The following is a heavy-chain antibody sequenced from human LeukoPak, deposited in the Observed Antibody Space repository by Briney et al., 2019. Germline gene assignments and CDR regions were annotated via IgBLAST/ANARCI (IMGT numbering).Heavy chain of an antibody. J-gene: IGHJ4*02. CDR3: AKHGYCSGISCFFDF. D-gene: IGHD2-2*03. Sequence: GGSLRLSCAASGFTFSIYAMSWVRQAPGKGLEWVSGISGSGPYTFYTDSVKGRFTISRDSSKNTLYLQMNSLRAEDTALYYCAKHGYCSGISCFFDFWGQGTLVTVSS. CDR1: GFTFSIYA. V-gene: IGHV3-23*01. CDR2: ISGSGPYT.